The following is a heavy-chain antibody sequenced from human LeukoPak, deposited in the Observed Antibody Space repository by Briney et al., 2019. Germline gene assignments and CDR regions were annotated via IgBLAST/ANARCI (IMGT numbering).Heavy chain of an antibody. D-gene: IGHD5-24*01. CDR1: GYTFTSYD. J-gene: IGHJ3*02. Sequence: ASVKVSCKASGYTFTSYDINWVRQATGQGLEWMGWMNPNSGNTGYAQKFQGRVTITRNTSISTAYMELSSLRSEDTAVYYCARRNLRDGYNPWAFDIWGQGTMVTVSS. V-gene: IGHV1-8*03. CDR2: MNPNSGNT. CDR3: ARRNLRDGYNPWAFDI.